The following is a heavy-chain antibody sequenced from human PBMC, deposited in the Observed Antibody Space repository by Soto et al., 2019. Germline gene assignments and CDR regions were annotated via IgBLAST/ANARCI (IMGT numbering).Heavy chain of an antibody. CDR1: GFTFSSYS. J-gene: IGHJ4*02. V-gene: IGHV3-21*01. Sequence: PGGSLRLSCAASGFTFSSYSMNWVRQAPGKGLEWVSSISSSSSYIYYADPVKGRFTISRDNAKNSLYLQMNSLRAEDTAVYYCARAVEHPIAVAAQGYFDYWGQGTLVTVSS. D-gene: IGHD6-19*01. CDR3: ARAVEHPIAVAAQGYFDY. CDR2: ISSSSSYI.